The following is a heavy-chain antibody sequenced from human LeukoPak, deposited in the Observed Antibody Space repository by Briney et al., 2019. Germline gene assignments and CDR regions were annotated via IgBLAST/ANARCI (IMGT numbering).Heavy chain of an antibody. Sequence: GGSLRLSCAASGFTVSSNYMSWVRRAPGKGLGWVSVIYSGGSTYYADSVKGRFTISRDNSKNTLYLQMNSLRAEDTAVYYCARGYPDYYDSSGYYPYLIQDYWGQGTLVTVSS. CDR2: IYSGGST. CDR3: ARGYPDYYDSSGYYPYLIQDY. D-gene: IGHD3-22*01. J-gene: IGHJ4*02. CDR1: GFTVSSNY. V-gene: IGHV3-53*01.